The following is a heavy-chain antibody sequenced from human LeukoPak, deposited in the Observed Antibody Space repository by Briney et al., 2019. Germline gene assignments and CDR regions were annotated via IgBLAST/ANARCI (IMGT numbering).Heavy chain of an antibody. J-gene: IGHJ4*02. CDR3: AREDTVAILSH. V-gene: IGHV3-7*01. CDR1: GFTFSSYS. Sequence: PGGSLRLSCAASGFTFSSYSMNWVRQAPGKGLEWVANIKEDGSGKYYVDPVKGRFTISRDNAKNSLYLQMNSLRAEDTAVYFCAREDTVAILSHWGQGTLVTVSA. CDR2: IKEDGSGK. D-gene: IGHD2-21*01.